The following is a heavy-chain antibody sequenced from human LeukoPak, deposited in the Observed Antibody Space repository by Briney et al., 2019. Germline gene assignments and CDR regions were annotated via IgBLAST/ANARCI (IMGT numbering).Heavy chain of an antibody. Sequence: GGSLRLSCAASTFTFSSYTMNWVRQAPGPGLEWFSSISSSCSYIYYADSLKGRFTVSRDNARKSLYLHMNSLRAEDTAVYYCARASDHDWGSYRWDAFDIWGQGTMVTVSS. J-gene: IGHJ3*02. CDR3: ARASDHDWGSYRWDAFDI. D-gene: IGHD3-16*02. CDR2: ISSSCSYI. V-gene: IGHV3-21*01. CDR1: TFTFSSYT.